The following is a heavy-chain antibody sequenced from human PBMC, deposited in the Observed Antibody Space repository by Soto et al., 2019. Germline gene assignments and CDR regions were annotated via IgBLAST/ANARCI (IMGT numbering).Heavy chain of an antibody. V-gene: IGHV4-59*01. J-gene: IGHJ4*02. CDR2: VYYTGST. CDR1: GGSMSGYY. Sequence: PSETLSLTCRVSGGSMSGYYWSWIRQAPGKGLEWIGYVYYTGSTSYNPSLQSRVTISVDTSNKQFSLSLRLVTAADTAVYFCAMSIAVPSSHIDHWGQGIRVTVSS. CDR3: AMSIAVPSSHIDH. D-gene: IGHD6-6*01.